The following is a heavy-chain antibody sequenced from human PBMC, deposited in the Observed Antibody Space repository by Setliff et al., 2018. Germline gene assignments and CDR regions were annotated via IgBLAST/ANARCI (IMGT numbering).Heavy chain of an antibody. CDR3: AREGRFQLPQYYYYYGMDV. J-gene: IGHJ6*02. CDR2: MNPNSGNT. V-gene: IGHV1-8*01. D-gene: IGHD3-3*01. Sequence: ASVKVSCKASGYTFTSYDINWVRQATGQGLEWMGWMNPNSGNTGYAQKCQGRVTMTRNTSTSTAYMELRSLRSDDTAVYYCAREGRFQLPQYYYYYGMDVWGQGTTVTVSS. CDR1: GYTFTSYD.